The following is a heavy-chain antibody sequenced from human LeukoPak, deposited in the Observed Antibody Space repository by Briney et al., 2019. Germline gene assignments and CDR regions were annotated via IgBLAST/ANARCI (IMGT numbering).Heavy chain of an antibody. CDR1: GGSISSSSYY. CDR2: IYYSGST. J-gene: IGHJ5*02. D-gene: IGHD6-6*01. Sequence: SETLSLTCTVSGGSISSSSYYCGWIRQPPGKGLEWIGSIYYSGSTYYNPSLKSRVTISVDTSKNQFSLKLSSVTAADTAVYYCARERIAARPGGYNWFDPWGQGTLVTVSS. CDR3: ARERIAARPGGYNWFDP. V-gene: IGHV4-39*07.